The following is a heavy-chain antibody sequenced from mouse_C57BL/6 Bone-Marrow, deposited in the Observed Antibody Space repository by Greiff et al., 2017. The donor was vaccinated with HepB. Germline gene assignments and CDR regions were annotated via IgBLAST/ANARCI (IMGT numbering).Heavy chain of an antibody. CDR2: INPNNGGT. D-gene: IGHD1-1*01. V-gene: IGHV1-22*01. CDR1: GYTFTDYN. Sequence: VQLQQSGPELVKPGASVKMSCKASGYTFTDYNMHWVKQSHGKSLEWIGYINPNNGGTSYNQKFKGKATLTVNKSSSTAYMELRSLTSEDSAVYYCARAYYYGSSYRWYFDVWGTGTTVTVSS. J-gene: IGHJ1*03. CDR3: ARAYYYGSSYRWYFDV.